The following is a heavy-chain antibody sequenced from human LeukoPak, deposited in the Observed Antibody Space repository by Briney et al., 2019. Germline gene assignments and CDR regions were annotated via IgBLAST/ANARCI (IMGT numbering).Heavy chain of an antibody. CDR1: GYTFTGYY. D-gene: IGHD3-10*01. V-gene: IGHV1-2*04. J-gene: IGHJ4*02. Sequence: ASVTVSCKASGYTFTGYYMHWVRQAPGQGLEWMGWINPDSGGTTYTQKFQGWATMTRDTSISTAYMELSRLTSDDTAVYYCAKDYYGSGSYVDYWGQGTLVTVSS. CDR2: INPDSGGT. CDR3: AKDYYGSGSYVDY.